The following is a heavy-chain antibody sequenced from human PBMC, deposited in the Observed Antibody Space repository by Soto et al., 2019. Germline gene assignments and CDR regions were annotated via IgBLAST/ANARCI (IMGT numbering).Heavy chain of an antibody. J-gene: IGHJ6*02. D-gene: IGHD2-2*01. CDR2: IYPGDSET. Sequence: GESLKISCKGFGYSFTSYWIGWVRQKPGKGLKWMGIIYPGDSETRYSPSFQGQVTISADKSISTAYLQWSSLKASDTAIYYCARQLLGFCSSPSCLNFYYYGMDVWGLGTTVTVSS. CDR1: GYSFTSYW. V-gene: IGHV5-51*01. CDR3: ARQLLGFCSSPSCLNFYYYGMDV.